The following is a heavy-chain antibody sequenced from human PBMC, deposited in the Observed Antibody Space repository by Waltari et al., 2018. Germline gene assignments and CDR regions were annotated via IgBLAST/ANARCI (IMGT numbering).Heavy chain of an antibody. J-gene: IGHJ4*02. D-gene: IGHD2-15*01. Sequence: QLQLQQSGPGLVTPSESLPLPCAVSGDSLSSSDWWSWVRQPPGKGLEWIGQIHRSGRTNYSPSLESRVTMSIDTSNNQFSLKMSAATAADTAVYYCARDRGRGLYLDSWGQGTLVTVSP. CDR3: ARDRGRGLYLDS. CDR2: IHRSGRT. V-gene: IGHV4-4*02. CDR1: GDSLSSSDW.